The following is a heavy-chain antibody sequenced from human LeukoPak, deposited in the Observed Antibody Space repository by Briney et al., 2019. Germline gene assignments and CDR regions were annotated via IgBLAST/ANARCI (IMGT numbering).Heavy chain of an antibody. D-gene: IGHD5-18*01. J-gene: IGHJ4*02. Sequence: PGGSLRLSCAASGFTFSSYAMTWVRQAPGKGLEWVSSITGAGSSTKYADSVNGRFTISRDNSKNTLSLQMTGLRAEDTAVYYCARKVAVAMDLDYWGQGTLVIVSS. V-gene: IGHV3-23*01. CDR1: GFTFSSYA. CDR3: ARKVAVAMDLDY. CDR2: ITGAGSST.